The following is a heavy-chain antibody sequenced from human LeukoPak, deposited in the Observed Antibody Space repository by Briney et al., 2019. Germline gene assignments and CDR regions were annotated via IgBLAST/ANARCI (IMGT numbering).Heavy chain of an antibody. J-gene: IGHJ4*02. CDR2: TYYRSKWYS. D-gene: IGHD6-13*01. CDR1: GDSVSSKVSS. Sequence: SQTLSLTCDISGDSVSSKVSSWNWIRQSSSRGLEWLGRTYYRSKWYSDYAVSLKGRITINPDTSKNQLSLQLNSVTPEDTAVYYCARGSSNGFPYWGPGTLVAVSS. V-gene: IGHV6-1*01. CDR3: ARGSSNGFPY.